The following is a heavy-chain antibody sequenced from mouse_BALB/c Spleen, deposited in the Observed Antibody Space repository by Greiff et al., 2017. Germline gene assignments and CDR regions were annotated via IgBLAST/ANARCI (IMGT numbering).Heavy chain of an antibody. CDR1: GYTFTDYN. D-gene: IGHD1-1*01. CDR2: INPNNGGT. CDR3: ARRGYGIFAY. J-gene: IGHJ3*01. Sequence: EVQLQQSGPELVKPGASVKIPCKASGYTFTDYNMDWVKQSHGKSLEWIGDINPNNGGTIYNQKFKGKATLTVDKSSSTAYMELRSLTSEDTAVYYCARRGYGIFAYWGQGTLVTVSA. V-gene: IGHV1-18*01.